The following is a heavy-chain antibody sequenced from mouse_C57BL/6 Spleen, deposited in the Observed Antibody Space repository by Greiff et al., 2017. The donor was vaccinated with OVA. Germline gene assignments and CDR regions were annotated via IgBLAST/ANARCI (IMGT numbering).Heavy chain of an antibody. CDR2: IWRGGST. D-gene: IGHD2-9*01. V-gene: IGHV2-5*01. J-gene: IGHJ4*01. Sequence: QVHVKQSGPGLVQPSQSLSITCTVSGFSLTSYGVHWVRQSPGKGLEWLGVIWRGGSTDYNAAFMSRLSITKDNSKSQVFFKMNSLQADDTAIYYCAKKNPYYGYDGYAMDYWGQGTSVTVSS. CDR3: AKKNPYYGYDGYAMDY. CDR1: GFSLTSYG.